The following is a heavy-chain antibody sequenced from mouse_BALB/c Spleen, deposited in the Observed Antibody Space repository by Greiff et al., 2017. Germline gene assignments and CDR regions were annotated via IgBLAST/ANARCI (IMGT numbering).Heavy chain of an antibody. V-gene: IGHV5-17*02. CDR2: ISSGSSTI. D-gene: IGHD2-1*01. J-gene: IGHJ4*01. CDR3: ARLYYGNEYYYAMDY. Sequence: EVQLQESGGGLVQPGGSRKLSCAASGFTFSSFGMHWVRQAPEKGLEWVAYISSGSSTIYYADTVKGRFTISRDNPKNTLFLQMTSLRSEDTAMYYCARLYYGNEYYYAMDYWGQGTSVTVSS. CDR1: GFTFSSFG.